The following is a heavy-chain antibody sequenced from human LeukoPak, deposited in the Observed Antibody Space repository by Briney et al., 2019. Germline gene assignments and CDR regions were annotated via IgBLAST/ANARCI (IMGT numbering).Heavy chain of an antibody. D-gene: IGHD2-2*01. CDR3: ARLGCTSAACFRPPQYYYYYMDV. V-gene: IGHV5-51*01. CDR2: IYPDDSDT. J-gene: IGHJ6*03. Sequence: GESLKISCKGSGYSFISYWIGWVRQMPGKGLEWMGIIYPDDSDTRYSPSFQGQVTISADKSISTAYLQWNSLKASDTAIYYCARLGCTSAACFRPPQYYYYYMDVWGKGTSVTVSS. CDR1: GYSFISYW.